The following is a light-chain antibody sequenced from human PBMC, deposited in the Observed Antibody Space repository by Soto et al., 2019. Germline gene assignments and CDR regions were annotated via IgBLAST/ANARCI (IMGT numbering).Light chain of an antibody. CDR1: SGHNSYA. V-gene: IGLV4-69*01. CDR2: LNSDGSH. J-gene: IGLJ3*02. CDR3: QTWSTDIRV. Sequence: QLVLTQPPSASASLGASVKLTCTLSSGHNSYAIAWHQQQPEKGPRYLMKLNSDGSHSKGDGIPDRLSGSSSGAERYLTISSLQSEDEADYYCQTWSTDIRVFGGGTKLTVL.